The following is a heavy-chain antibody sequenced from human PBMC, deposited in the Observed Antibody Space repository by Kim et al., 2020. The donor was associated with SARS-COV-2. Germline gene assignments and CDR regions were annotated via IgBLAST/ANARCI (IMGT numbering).Heavy chain of an antibody. CDR2: ISGSGGST. V-gene: IGHV3-23*01. CDR1: GFTFSSYA. D-gene: IGHD3-9*01. CDR3: AKEGNLLRYFDWLLFY. Sequence: GGSLRLSCAASGFTFSSYAMSWVRQAPGKGLEWVSAISGSGGSTYYADSVKGRFTISRDNSKNTLYLQMNSLRAEDTAVYYCAKEGNLLRYFDWLLFYWGQGTLVTVSS. J-gene: IGHJ4*02.